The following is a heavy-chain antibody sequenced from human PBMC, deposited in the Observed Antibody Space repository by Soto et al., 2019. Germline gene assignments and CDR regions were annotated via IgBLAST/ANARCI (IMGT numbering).Heavy chain of an antibody. D-gene: IGHD6-6*01. J-gene: IGHJ1*01. CDR3: ARVKGIAARPNGPARTSNFQH. CDR2: INHSGST. V-gene: IGHV4-34*01. Sequence: QVQLQQWGAGLLKPSETLSLTCAVYGGSFSGYYWSWIRQPPGKGLEWIGEINHSGSTNYNPSLKSRVTISVDTSKNQFSLKLSSVTAADTAVYYCARVKGIAARPNGPARTSNFQHWGQGTLVTVSS. CDR1: GGSFSGYY.